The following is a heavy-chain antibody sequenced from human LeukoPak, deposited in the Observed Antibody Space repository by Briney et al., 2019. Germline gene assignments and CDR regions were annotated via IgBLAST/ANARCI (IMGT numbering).Heavy chain of an antibody. Sequence: SETLSLTCTVSGGSISSSSYYWGWIRQPPGKGLEWIGSIYYSGSTYYNPSLKSRVTISVDTSKNQFSLKLSSVTAADTAVYYCARQLPYSSGWHFDPWGQGTLVTVSS. D-gene: IGHD6-19*01. CDR1: GGSISSSSYY. CDR3: ARQLPYSSGWHFDP. J-gene: IGHJ5*02. CDR2: IYYSGST. V-gene: IGHV4-39*01.